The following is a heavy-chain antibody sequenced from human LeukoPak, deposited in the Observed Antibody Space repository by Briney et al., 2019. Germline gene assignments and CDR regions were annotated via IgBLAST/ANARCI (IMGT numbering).Heavy chain of an antibody. V-gene: IGHV3-74*01. Sequence: GGSLRLSCAASGFTFSSYWMHWVRQAPGKGLVWVSRINRDGSSTSYADSVKGRFTISRDNAKNTLYLQMSSLRAEDTAVYYCASGDYYYYYMDVWGKGTTVTVSS. D-gene: IGHD3-10*01. CDR2: INRDGSST. J-gene: IGHJ6*03. CDR1: GFTFSSYW. CDR3: ASGDYYYYYMDV.